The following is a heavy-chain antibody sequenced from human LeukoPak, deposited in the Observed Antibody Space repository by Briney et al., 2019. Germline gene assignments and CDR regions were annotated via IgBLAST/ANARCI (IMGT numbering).Heavy chain of an antibody. CDR3: ARDPGWPYYFDY. CDR2: ISYDGSNK. V-gene: IGHV3-30-3*01. D-gene: IGHD6-19*01. CDR1: GFIFSSYA. J-gene: IGHJ4*02. Sequence: PGRSLRLSCAASGFIFSSYAMHWVRQAPGKGLEWVAVISYDGSNKYYADSVKGRFTISRDNSKNTLYLQMNSLRAEDTAVYYCARDPGWPYYFDYWGRGTLVTVSS.